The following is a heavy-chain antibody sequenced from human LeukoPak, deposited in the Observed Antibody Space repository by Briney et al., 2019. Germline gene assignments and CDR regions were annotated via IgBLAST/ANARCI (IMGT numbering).Heavy chain of an antibody. CDR1: GGSFSGYY. D-gene: IGHD5-12*01. CDR2: INHSGST. V-gene: IGHV4-34*01. CDR3: ASRWLRQGDY. J-gene: IGHJ4*02. Sequence: SETLSLTCAVYGGSFSGYYWSWIRQPPGKGLEWIGEINHSGSTNYNPSLKSRVTISVDTSKNQFPLKLSSVTAADTAVYYCASRWLRQGDYWGQGTLVTVSS.